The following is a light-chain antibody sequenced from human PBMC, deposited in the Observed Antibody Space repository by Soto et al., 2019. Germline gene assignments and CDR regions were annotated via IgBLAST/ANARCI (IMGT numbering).Light chain of an antibody. V-gene: IGKV3-20*01. J-gene: IGKJ5*01. CDR1: QSVSSSS. CDR3: QQYGSSPIT. CDR2: GTS. Sequence: ETVLTQSPGTLSLSPGERGTLSFRGSQSVSSSSLAWYQQRPGQAPRLLIYGTSSRATGIPDRFSGTKSGTDFTLTIRRLEPEDAAVYYCQQYGSSPITFGQGTRLEIK.